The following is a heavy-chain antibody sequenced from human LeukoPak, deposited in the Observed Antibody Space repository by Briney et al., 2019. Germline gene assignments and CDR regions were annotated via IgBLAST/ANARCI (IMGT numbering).Heavy chain of an antibody. J-gene: IGHJ4*02. CDR1: GFTFSSYW. D-gene: IGHD5-18*01. CDR3: ARSTISGYSYGYSY. Sequence: GGSLRLSCAASGFTFSSYWMSWVRQAPGKGLEWVANIKQDGSEKYYVDSVKGRFTISRDNAKNSLYLQMNSLRAEDTAVYYCARSTISGYSYGYSYWGQGTLVTVSS. CDR2: IKQDGSEK. V-gene: IGHV3-7*01.